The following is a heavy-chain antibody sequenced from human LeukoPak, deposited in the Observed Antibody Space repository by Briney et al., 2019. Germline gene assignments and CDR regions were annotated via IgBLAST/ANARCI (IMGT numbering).Heavy chain of an antibody. CDR3: ARRDPQQLVFGY. V-gene: IGHV4-39*01. Sequence: SETLSLTRTVSGGSISSSSYYWGWIRQPPGKGLEWIGSIYYSGSTYYNPSLKSRVTISVDTSKNQFSLKLSSVSAADTAVYYCARRDPQQLVFGYWGQGTLVTVSS. CDR1: GGSISSSSYY. D-gene: IGHD6-13*01. J-gene: IGHJ4*02. CDR2: IYYSGST.